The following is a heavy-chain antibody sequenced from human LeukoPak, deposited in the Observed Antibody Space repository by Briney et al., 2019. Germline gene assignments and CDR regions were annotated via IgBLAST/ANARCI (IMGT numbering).Heavy chain of an antibody. CDR1: GFTFSSCW. J-gene: IGHJ6*02. CDR3: ARDLVVTATQYYYYGMDV. CDR2: IKQDGSEK. V-gene: IGHV3-7*01. D-gene: IGHD2-15*01. Sequence: GGSLRLSCAASGFTFSSCWMSWVRQAPGKGLEWVANIKQDGSEKYYVDSVKGRFTISRDNAKNSLYLQMNSLRAEDMAVYYCARDLVVTATQYYYYGMDVWGQGTTVTVSS.